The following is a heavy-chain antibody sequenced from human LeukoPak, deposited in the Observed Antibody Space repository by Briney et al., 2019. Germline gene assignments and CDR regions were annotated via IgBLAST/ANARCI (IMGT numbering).Heavy chain of an antibody. Sequence: GGSLRLSCAASGFTFSSYEMNWVRQAPGKGLEWVSYISSSGSTIYYADSVKGRFTISRDNAKNSLYLQMNSLRAEDTAVYYCAREKDQYYYYYMDVWGKGTTVTVSS. CDR2: ISSSGSTI. CDR1: GFTFSSYE. J-gene: IGHJ6*03. CDR3: AREKDQYYYYYMDV. V-gene: IGHV3-48*03.